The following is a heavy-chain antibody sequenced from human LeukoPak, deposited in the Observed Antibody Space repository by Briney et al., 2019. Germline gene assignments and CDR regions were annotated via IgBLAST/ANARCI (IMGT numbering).Heavy chain of an antibody. Sequence: PSETLSLTCTVSGGSISSSSYYWGWIRQSPGKGLEWIGSGYYSGNTYYHPSLKSQVTISIDTSKNQLSLKVTSVTAADTAVYYCARDAVVTPHPFDYWGQGTLVTVSS. D-gene: IGHD4-23*01. V-gene: IGHV4-39*07. J-gene: IGHJ4*02. CDR3: ARDAVVTPHPFDY. CDR1: GGSISSSSYY. CDR2: GYYSGNT.